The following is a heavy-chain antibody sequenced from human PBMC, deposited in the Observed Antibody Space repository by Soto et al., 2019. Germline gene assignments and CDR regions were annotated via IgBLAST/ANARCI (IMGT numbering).Heavy chain of an antibody. V-gene: IGHV3-23*01. D-gene: IGHD2-8*01. J-gene: IGHJ5*02. CDR3: AKGCINGVCFGA. CDR2: ISGTGSTT. Sequence: EVQLLESGGGLVQPGGSLKLSCAASEFTFSRYAMSWVRQAPGQGLEWVSTISGTGSTTYNADSVKGRFTISRDNSKNTLYLQMSSLRAEDTAVYYCAKGCINGVCFGAWGQGTLVTVSP. CDR1: EFTFSRYA.